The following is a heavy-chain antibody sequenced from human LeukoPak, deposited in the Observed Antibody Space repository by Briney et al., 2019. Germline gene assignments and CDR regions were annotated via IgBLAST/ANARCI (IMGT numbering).Heavy chain of an antibody. V-gene: IGHV3-30*18. CDR3: AKDLYDYVWGSYSPPFDH. J-gene: IGHJ4*02. D-gene: IGHD3-16*01. CDR2: ISHDGNDQ. Sequence: PGGSLRLSCAASGFIFRSHGMHWVRQAPGKGLEWVAAISHDGNDQYYGDSVKGRFTISRDNSKHTLYLQMNNLRVEDTAIYYCAKDLYDYVWGSYSPPFDHWGQGTLVTVSS. CDR1: GFIFRSHG.